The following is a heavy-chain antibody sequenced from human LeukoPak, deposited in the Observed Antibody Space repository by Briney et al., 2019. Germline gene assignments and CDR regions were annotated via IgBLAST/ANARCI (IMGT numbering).Heavy chain of an antibody. CDR1: GGSFSGYY. J-gene: IGHJ5*02. CDR3: ARESIAVAYNWFDP. D-gene: IGHD6-19*01. CDR2: INHSGST. V-gene: IGHV4-34*01. Sequence: SETLSLTCAVYGGSFSGYYWSWIRQPPGKGLEWIGGINHSGSTNYNPSLKSRVTISVDTSKNQFSLKLSSVTAADTAVYYCARESIAVAYNWFDPWGQGTLVTVSS.